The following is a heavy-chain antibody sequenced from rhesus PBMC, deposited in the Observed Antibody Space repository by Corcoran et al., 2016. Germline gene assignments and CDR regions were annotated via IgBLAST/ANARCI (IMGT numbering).Heavy chain of an antibody. V-gene: IGHV4S11*01. CDR3: ARQGYGSGSYGLDS. D-gene: IGHD6-31*01. CDR2: IYGDGSTM. Sequence: QVQLQESGPGLVKPSETLSLSCPVSGGSISGHYWNWIRQFPGKGLEWIGNIYGDGSTMNTIPCLQRRVTLSVATSKNQVSLRLTSVTAADTAVYYCARQGYGSGSYGLDSWGQGVGVTVSP. CDR1: GGSISGHY. J-gene: IGHJ6*01.